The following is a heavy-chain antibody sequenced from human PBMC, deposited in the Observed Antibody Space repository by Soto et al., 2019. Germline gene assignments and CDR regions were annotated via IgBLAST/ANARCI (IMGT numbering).Heavy chain of an antibody. CDR1: GGSLSSGGYY. CDR3: ARVYVSCSSTSCYPNWFDP. J-gene: IGHJ5*02. D-gene: IGHD2-2*01. CDR2: IYYSGST. Sequence: SETLSLTCTVSGGSLSSGGYYWSWIRQHPGKGLEWIGYIYYSGSTYYNPSLKSRVTISVDTSKNQFSLKLSSVTAADTAVYYCARVYVSCSSTSCYPNWFDPWGQGTLVTGSS. V-gene: IGHV4-31*03.